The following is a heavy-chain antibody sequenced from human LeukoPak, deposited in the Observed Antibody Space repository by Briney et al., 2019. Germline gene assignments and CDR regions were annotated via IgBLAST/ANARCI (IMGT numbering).Heavy chain of an antibody. V-gene: IGHV4-39*01. Sequence: SETLSLTCTVSGGSIGSAIYYWGWIRQPPGKGLHWIGNIYYNGNTYYNPALKWRVTISADTSKNQFSLKMSSLTAADTAVYYCARRRGSSWVYFDYWGQGALVTVSS. J-gene: IGHJ4*02. D-gene: IGHD6-13*01. CDR2: IYYNGNT. CDR1: GGSIGSAIYY. CDR3: ARRRGSSWVYFDY.